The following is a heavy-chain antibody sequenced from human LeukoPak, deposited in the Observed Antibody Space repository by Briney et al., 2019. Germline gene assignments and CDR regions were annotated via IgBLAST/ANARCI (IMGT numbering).Heavy chain of an antibody. CDR2: ISSSGSYI. CDR1: GFTFSSYS. D-gene: IGHD1-26*01. V-gene: IGHV3-21*01. Sequence: GGSLRLSCAASGFTFSSYSMNWVRQAPGKGLEWVSSISSSGSYIYYADSVKGRFTISRDNAKNSLYLQMNSLRAEDTAVYYCARIGSYSYYYYYMDVWGKGTTVTVSS. CDR3: ARIGSYSYYYYYMDV. J-gene: IGHJ6*03.